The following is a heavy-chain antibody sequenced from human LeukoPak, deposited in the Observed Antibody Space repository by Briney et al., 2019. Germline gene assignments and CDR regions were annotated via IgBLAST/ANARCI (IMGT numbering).Heavy chain of an antibody. V-gene: IGHV4-39*07. CDR1: GGSISSSSYY. CDR3: ARGIAARPEYYYYYYYMDV. J-gene: IGHJ6*03. D-gene: IGHD6-6*01. Sequence: PSETLSLTCTVSGGSISSSSYYWGWIRQPPGKGLEWIGSIYYSGSTYYNPSLKSRVAISVDTSKYQFSLKLSSVTAADTAVYYCARGIAARPEYYYYYYYMDVWGKGTTVTVSS. CDR2: IYYSGST.